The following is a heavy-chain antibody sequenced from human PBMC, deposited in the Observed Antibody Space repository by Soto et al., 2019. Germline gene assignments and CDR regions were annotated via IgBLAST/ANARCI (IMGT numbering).Heavy chain of an antibody. V-gene: IGHV3-23*01. Sequence: PGGSLRLSCAASGFTFNTYAMSWVRQAPGKGLEWVSAISGSGGSTFYADSVRGRFTISRDNSKNMLYLQMNTLKAEDTALYYCAKDHGIALSGPGRGYFHHWGQGTLVTVSS. CDR1: GFTFNTYA. J-gene: IGHJ1*01. D-gene: IGHD6-13*01. CDR3: AKDHGIALSGPGRGYFHH. CDR2: ISGSGGST.